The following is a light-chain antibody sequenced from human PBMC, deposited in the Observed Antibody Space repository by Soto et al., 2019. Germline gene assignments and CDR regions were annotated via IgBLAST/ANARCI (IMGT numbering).Light chain of an antibody. Sequence: QSVLTQPASVSGSPGQSVTISCTGTSSDFGSYKFVSWYQHHPRKVPKVIIYETSKRPSGVSDRFSGSKSGNTASLTISGLQAEDEADYYCFSFTSTNTHVFGSGTKVTVL. CDR3: FSFTSTNTHV. V-gene: IGLV2-23*01. CDR2: ETS. CDR1: SSDFGSYKF. J-gene: IGLJ1*01.